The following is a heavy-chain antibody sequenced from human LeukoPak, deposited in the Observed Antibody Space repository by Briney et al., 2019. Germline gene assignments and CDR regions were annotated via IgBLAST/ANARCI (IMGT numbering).Heavy chain of an antibody. Sequence: SETLSLTCAVSGYSISSGYYWGWIRQPPGNGLEWIVSIYHSGSTYYNPSLKGRVTISVDTSKNQFSLKLSSVTVADMSGYYCARLGGAYYDFWSGPPDYWGRGTLVTVSS. J-gene: IGHJ4*02. V-gene: IGHV4-38-2*01. D-gene: IGHD3-3*01. CDR2: IYHSGST. CDR3: ARLGGAYYDFWSGPPDY. CDR1: GYSISSGYY.